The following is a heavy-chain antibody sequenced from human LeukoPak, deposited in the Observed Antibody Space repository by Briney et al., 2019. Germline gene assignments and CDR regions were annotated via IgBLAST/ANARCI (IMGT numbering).Heavy chain of an antibody. CDR3: ARDGATVKGAFDI. CDR2: INPNSGGT. V-gene: IGHV1-2*06. Sequence: ASVKVSCKASGYTFTGYYMHWVRQAPGQGLEWMGRINPNSGGTNYAQKFQGRVTMTRDTSISTAYMELSRLRSDDTAVYYCARDGATVKGAFDIWGQGTMVTVSS. CDR1: GYTFTGYY. D-gene: IGHD4-17*01. J-gene: IGHJ3*02.